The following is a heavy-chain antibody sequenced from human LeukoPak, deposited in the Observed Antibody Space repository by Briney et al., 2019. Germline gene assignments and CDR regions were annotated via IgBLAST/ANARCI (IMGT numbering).Heavy chain of an antibody. CDR2: IYYSGST. J-gene: IGHJ3*02. Sequence: PSETLSLSCTVSGGSISSDDYYWSWIREPPGKGLEWIGYIYYSGSTYYNPSLKSRVTISVDTSKNQFSLKLSSVTAADTAVYYCAREQEGVTRDDAFDIWGQGTMVTVSS. CDR1: GGSISSDDYY. CDR3: AREQEGVTRDDAFDI. D-gene: IGHD4-17*01. V-gene: IGHV4-30-4*01.